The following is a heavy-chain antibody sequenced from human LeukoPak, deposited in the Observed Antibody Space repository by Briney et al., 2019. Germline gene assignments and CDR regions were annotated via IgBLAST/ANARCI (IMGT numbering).Heavy chain of an antibody. CDR2: IKSKIDGGTT. V-gene: IGHV3-15*01. CDR1: GFTFSNAW. D-gene: IGHD3-10*01. J-gene: IGHJ4*02. Sequence: GGSLRLSCAVSGFTFSNAWMSWVRQAPGKGLEWVGRIKSKIDGGTTDYAAPVRGRFTISRDESKNTLYLQMSRLKTEDTAVYYCTTVKFGELSSHFDYWGQGTLVPVSS. CDR3: TTVKFGELSSHFDY.